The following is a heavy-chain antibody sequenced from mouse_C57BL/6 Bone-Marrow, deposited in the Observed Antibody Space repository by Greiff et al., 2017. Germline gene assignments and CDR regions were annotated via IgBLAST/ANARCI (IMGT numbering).Heavy chain of an antibody. J-gene: IGHJ3*01. D-gene: IGHD1-1*01. CDR1: GFNIKDDY. CDR3: TTLDYYGSEAWFAY. CDR2: IDPETGDT. V-gene: IGHV14-4*01. Sequence: EVNVVESGAELVRPGASVKLSCTASGFNIKDDYMHWVKQRPEQGLEWIGWIDPETGDTEYASKFQGKATITADTSSNTAYLQLSSLTSEDTAVYYCTTLDYYGSEAWFAYWGQGTLVTVSA.